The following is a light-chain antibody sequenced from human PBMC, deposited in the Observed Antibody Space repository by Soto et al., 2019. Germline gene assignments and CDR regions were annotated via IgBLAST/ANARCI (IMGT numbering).Light chain of an antibody. CDR2: ATS. CDR3: QQYSSLPRT. J-gene: IGKJ1*01. Sequence: EIVLTQSPGTLSLSPGERATLSCRTSQTVSSSYLAWYQQKGGQAPRLLIYATSTRLPGIPDRFSGSGSGTDFTLTISRLEPEDFAVYYCQQYSSLPRTFGQGTKVEIK. V-gene: IGKV3-20*01. CDR1: QTVSSSY.